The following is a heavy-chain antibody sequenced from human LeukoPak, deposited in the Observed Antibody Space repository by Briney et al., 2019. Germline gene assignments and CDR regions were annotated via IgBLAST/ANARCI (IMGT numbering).Heavy chain of an antibody. J-gene: IGHJ6*03. CDR1: RFTFSSYW. D-gene: IGHD6-19*01. CDR3: AKQAVAGGYYYYYMDV. CDR2: IKQDGSEK. V-gene: IGHV3-7*03. Sequence: GGSLRLSCAASRFTFSSYWMNWVRQAPGKGLEWVANIKQDGSEKYYVDSVRGRFTISRDNAKNSLYLQMNSLRTEDTALYYCAKQAVAGGYYYYYMDVWGKGTTVTVSS.